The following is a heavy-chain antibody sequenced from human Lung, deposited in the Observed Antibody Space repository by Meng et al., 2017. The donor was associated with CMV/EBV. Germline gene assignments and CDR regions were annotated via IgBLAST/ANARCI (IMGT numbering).Heavy chain of an antibody. CDR2: FYYRGNS. CDR3: ARGSYLAVEG. V-gene: IGHV4-59*01. D-gene: IGHD2-21*01. J-gene: IGHJ4*02. CDR1: GRSINSYY. Sequence: HVQLPESGPGLLKPSATLSLTCTVSGRSINSYYWSLIRQPPGQGLEWLGYFYYRGNSNYNPSLKSRVTISVDTSKNLFYLNLTSVTAADAALYYCARGSYLAVEGWGLGTLVTVSS.